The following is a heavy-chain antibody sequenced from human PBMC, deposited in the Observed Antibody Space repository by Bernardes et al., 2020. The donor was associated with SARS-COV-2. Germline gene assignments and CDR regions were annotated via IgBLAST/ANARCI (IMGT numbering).Heavy chain of an antibody. CDR2: IYSDGST. V-gene: IGHV3-66*02. J-gene: IGHJ6*04. CDR3: ARGHCSSTSCYNGYYGMDV. Sequence: GGSLRLSCAASGFTVRSNYMSWVRQAPGKGLEWVSVIYSDGSTYYADSVKGRFTISRDNSKNTLYLQMNSLRAEDTAVYYCARGHCSSTSCYNGYYGMDVWGKGTTVTVSS. CDR1: GFTVRSNY. D-gene: IGHD2-2*02.